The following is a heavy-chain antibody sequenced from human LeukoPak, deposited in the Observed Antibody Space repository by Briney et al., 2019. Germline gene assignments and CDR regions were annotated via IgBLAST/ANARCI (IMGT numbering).Heavy chain of an antibody. V-gene: IGHV1-2*02. Sequence: GASVKVSCKASGYTFTGYYMHWVRQAPGQGLEWMGWINPNSGGTNYAQKFQGRVTMTRDTSISTAYMELSRLRSDDTAEYYCARDPPYSSGWQLFGFDPWGQGTLVTVSS. D-gene: IGHD6-19*01. CDR3: ARDPPYSSGWQLFGFDP. J-gene: IGHJ5*02. CDR1: GYTFTGYY. CDR2: INPNSGGT.